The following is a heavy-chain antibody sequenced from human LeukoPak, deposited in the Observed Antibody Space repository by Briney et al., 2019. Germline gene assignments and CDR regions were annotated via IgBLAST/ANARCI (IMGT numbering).Heavy chain of an antibody. J-gene: IGHJ6*02. V-gene: IGHV3-7*01. Sequence: GGSLRLSCAASGFSFSKYWMNWVRQAPGKGLEWVANIKQDGSEKYYVDSVKGRFTISRDNAKNSLYLQMNGLRVEDSALYYCARVPNSSSWPKAAYCYYYGMDVWGQGTTVTVS. CDR3: ARVPNSSSWPKAAYCYYYGMDV. CDR2: IKQDGSEK. D-gene: IGHD6-13*01. CDR1: GFSFSKYW.